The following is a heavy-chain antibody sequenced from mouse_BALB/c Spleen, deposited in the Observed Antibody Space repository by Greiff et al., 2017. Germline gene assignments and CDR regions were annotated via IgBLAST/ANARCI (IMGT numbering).Heavy chain of an antibody. Sequence: EVKLVESGGGLVKPGGSLKLSCAASGFTFSSYAMSWVRQSPEKRLEWVAEISSGGSYTYYPDTVTGRFTISRDNAKNTLYLEMSSLRSEDTAMYYCARDQDYGSRNAMDYWGQGTSVTVSS. CDR2: ISSGGSYT. J-gene: IGHJ4*01. D-gene: IGHD1-1*01. CDR3: ARDQDYGSRNAMDY. CDR1: GFTFSSYA. V-gene: IGHV5-9-4*01.